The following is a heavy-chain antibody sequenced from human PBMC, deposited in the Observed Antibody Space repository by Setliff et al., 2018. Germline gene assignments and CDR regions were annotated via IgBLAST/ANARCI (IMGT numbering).Heavy chain of an antibody. V-gene: IGHV4-59*01. J-gene: IGHJ4*02. D-gene: IGHD2-15*01. CDR1: GGSISSYY. Sequence: ETLSLTCTVSGGSISSYYWSWIRQPPGKGLEWIGYIYYSGSTNYNPSLKSRVTISVDTSKNQFSLILSSVTAADTAVYYCASERESASRQTYFDSWGQGTLVTVSS. CDR2: IYYSGST. CDR3: ASERESASRQTYFDS.